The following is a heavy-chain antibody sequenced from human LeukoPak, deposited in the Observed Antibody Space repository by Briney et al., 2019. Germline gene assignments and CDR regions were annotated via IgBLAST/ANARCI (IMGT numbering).Heavy chain of an antibody. J-gene: IGHJ4*02. V-gene: IGHV1-8*01. D-gene: IGHD3-10*01. CDR2: MKPNSGNT. Sequence: APVKPSCKASGYTFTSYDIKWVPQATGQRLEWMGWMKPNSGNTGYAQKFQGRVTMTRKTSISTAYMELSSLRSENTAVYYCARVTYYYGSGRNFDYWGQGTLVTASS. CDR1: GYTFTSYD. CDR3: ARVTYYYGSGRNFDY.